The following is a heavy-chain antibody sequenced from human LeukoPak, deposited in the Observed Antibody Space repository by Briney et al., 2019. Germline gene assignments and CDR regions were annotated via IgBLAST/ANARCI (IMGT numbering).Heavy chain of an antibody. CDR1: GYGFTSYW. J-gene: IGHJ5*02. V-gene: IGHV5-51*01. Sequence: GESLKISCKGSGYGFTSYWIGWVRQMPGKGLEWMGIIYPGDSDTRYSPSFQGQVTISADKSISTAYLQWSSLKASDTAMYYCARGKYFYCSGNFLVLFEPWGQGNLGNGSS. CDR3: ARGKYFYCSGNFLVLFEP. D-gene: IGHD3-10*01. CDR2: IYPGDSDT.